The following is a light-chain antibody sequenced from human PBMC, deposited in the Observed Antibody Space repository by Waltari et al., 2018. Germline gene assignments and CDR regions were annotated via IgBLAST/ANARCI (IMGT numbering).Light chain of an antibody. J-gene: IGKJ4*01. CDR2: TAS. Sequence: DIQMTQSPSSLSASVGYRVTITCRASQSISSYLNWYQQKPGKAPKLLIYTASSLQSGVPSRFSGRGSGTDFTLTISSLQFEDFATYYCQQLKSYPITFGGGTKVEIK. CDR3: QQLKSYPIT. V-gene: IGKV1-39*01. CDR1: QSISSY.